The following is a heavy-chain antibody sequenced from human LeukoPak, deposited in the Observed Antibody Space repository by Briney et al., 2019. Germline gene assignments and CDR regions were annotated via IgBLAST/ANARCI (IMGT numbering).Heavy chain of an antibody. CDR3: ARVEATVTSNVFDH. CDR2: ISSLSSYI. D-gene: IGHD4-17*01. J-gene: IGHJ4*02. Sequence: GLEWXSSISSLSSYIYYADSVKGRFTISRDNAKKSLYLQMNSLRAEDTAIYYCARVEATVTSNVFDHWGQGTLVTVSS. V-gene: IGHV3-21*01.